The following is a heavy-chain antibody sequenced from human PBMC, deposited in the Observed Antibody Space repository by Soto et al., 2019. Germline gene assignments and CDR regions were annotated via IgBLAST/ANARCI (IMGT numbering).Heavy chain of an antibody. CDR3: ARTPRKGHFDY. J-gene: IGHJ4*02. CDR1: GYTFTSYD. Sequence: AASVKVSCKPSGYTFTSYDINWVRQAPGQGLEWLGWMNPDNGNKGYAQKFQDRVIMTRDTSTRTAYMELSSLRSEDTAVYYCARTPRKGHFDYWGQGALVTVSS. CDR2: MNPDNGNK. V-gene: IGHV1-8*01.